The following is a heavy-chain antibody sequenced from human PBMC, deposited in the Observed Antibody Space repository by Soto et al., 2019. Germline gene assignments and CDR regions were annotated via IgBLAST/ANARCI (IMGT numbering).Heavy chain of an antibody. D-gene: IGHD2-15*01. CDR3: ARDRGWSRSHYFDS. V-gene: IGHV3-33*01. Sequence: QVQSVESGGGVVQPGTSLRLSCAVSGFTFSNHGMHWVRQAPCKGLEWVAFISYDGRNKDYVDSLKGRFTISRDNFKDTLFLQMNTLRADDTAVYYCARDRGWSRSHYFDSWGQGTLVTVSS. CDR2: ISYDGRNK. CDR1: GFTFSNHG. J-gene: IGHJ4*02.